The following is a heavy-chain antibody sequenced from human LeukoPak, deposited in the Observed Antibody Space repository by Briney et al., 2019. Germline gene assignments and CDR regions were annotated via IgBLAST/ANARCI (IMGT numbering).Heavy chain of an antibody. J-gene: IGHJ1*01. CDR1: GFTFSHYG. Sequence: GGSLRLSCAASGFTFSHYGMHWVRQTPDAGLEWVAVIWSDGRDKYYAKSVKGRFTISRDNSKNSLFLQMNSLRAEDTAVYYCAKDAQRGFDYSNSLQNWGQGILVTVSS. CDR3: AKDAQRGFDYSNSLQN. CDR2: IWSDGRDK. D-gene: IGHD4-11*01. V-gene: IGHV3-33*06.